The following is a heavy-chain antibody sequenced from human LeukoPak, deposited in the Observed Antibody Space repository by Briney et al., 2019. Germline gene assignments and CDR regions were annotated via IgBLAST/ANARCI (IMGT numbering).Heavy chain of an antibody. CDR2: INHSGST. V-gene: IGHV4-34*01. CDR1: GGSISSYY. J-gene: IGHJ5*02. D-gene: IGHD6-13*01. CDR3: ARGSFRYTSNCRFDP. Sequence: SATLSLTCTVSGGSISSYYWSWIRQPPGKGLEWIGEINHSGSTNYNPSLKSRVTISVDTSKNQFSLKLSSVTAADTAVYYCARGSFRYTSNCRFDPWGQGTLVTVSS.